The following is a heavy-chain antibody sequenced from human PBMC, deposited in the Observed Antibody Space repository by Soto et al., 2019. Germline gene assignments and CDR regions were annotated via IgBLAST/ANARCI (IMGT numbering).Heavy chain of an antibody. Sequence: GWSLRVSCAASGFTFSSYGMHWVRQAPGKGLEWVAVISYDGSNKYYADSVKGRFTISRDNSKNTLYLQMNSLRAEDTAVYYCAKGAVAGPYYYYGMDVWGQATSVTVTS. J-gene: IGHJ6*02. CDR2: ISYDGSNK. CDR3: AKGAVAGPYYYYGMDV. D-gene: IGHD6-19*01. CDR1: GFTFSSYG. V-gene: IGHV3-30*18.